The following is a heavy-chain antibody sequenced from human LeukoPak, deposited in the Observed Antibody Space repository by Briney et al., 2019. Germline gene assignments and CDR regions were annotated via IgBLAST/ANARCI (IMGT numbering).Heavy chain of an antibody. CDR2: IKQDGSEK. V-gene: IGHV3-7*01. CDR3: ARVYRSSSGYCFDY. CDR1: GFTSSSDW. Sequence: PGGSLRLSCAASGFTSSSDWMSCGRQAPGKGLEWVANIKQDGSEKYYVDSVKGRFTISRDNAKNSLYLQMNSLRAEDTAVYYCARVYRSSSGYCFDYWGQGTLVTVSS. J-gene: IGHJ4*02. D-gene: IGHD6-6*01.